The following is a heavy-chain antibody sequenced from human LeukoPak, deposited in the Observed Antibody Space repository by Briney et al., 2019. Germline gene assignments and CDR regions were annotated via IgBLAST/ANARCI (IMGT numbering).Heavy chain of an antibody. J-gene: IGHJ4*02. CDR1: GFTFSSYW. Sequence: GGSLRLSCAASGFTFSSYWISWVRQAPGKGLEWVANIKQDASEKYYVDTVKCRFTISRDNPKNSLYLQMNSLRAEDTAVYYCARVGGKYSSSGYWGQGTLVTVSS. CDR2: IKQDASEK. D-gene: IGHD6-6*01. V-gene: IGHV3-7*01. CDR3: ARVGGKYSSSGY.